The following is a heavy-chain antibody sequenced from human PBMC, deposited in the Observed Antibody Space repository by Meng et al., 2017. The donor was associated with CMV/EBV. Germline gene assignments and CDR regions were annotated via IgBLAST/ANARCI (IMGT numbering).Heavy chain of an antibody. CDR1: GYTFTSYG. Sequence: QVKLVPSGAEVTKPGASVKVSCKASGYTFTSYGISWVRQAPGKGLEWMGWISAYNGNTNYAQKLQGRVTMTTDTSTSTAYMELRSLRSDVTAVYYCARGGRYYYDSSGYCDYWGQGTLVTVSS. CDR2: ISAYNGNT. J-gene: IGHJ4*02. V-gene: IGHV1-18*01. D-gene: IGHD3-22*01. CDR3: ARGGRYYYDSSGYCDY.